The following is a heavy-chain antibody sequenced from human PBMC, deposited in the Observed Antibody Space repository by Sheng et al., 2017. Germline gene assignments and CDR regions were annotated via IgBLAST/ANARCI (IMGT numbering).Heavy chain of an antibody. V-gene: IGHV1-2*02. J-gene: IGHJ1*01. D-gene: IGHD1-26*01. CDR2: INPNSGGT. Sequence: QVQLVQSGAEVKKPGASVKVSCKASGYTFTGYYMHWVRQAPGQGLEWMGWINPNSGGTNYAQKFQGRVTMTRDTSISTAYMELSRLRSDDTAVYYCAREGGVGASLSEYFQHWGQGTLVTVSS. CDR3: AREGGVGASLSEYFQH. CDR1: GYTFTGYY.